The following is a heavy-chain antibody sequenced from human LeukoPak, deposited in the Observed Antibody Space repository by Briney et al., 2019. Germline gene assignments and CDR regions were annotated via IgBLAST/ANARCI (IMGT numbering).Heavy chain of an antibody. V-gene: IGHV4-39*01. CDR1: GGSISSSSYY. CDR3: ARGGWYDFWSGYYRPPDFDY. J-gene: IGHJ4*02. D-gene: IGHD3-3*01. Sequence: SETLSLTCTVSGGSISSSSYYWGWIRQPPGKGLEWIASIYYSGSTFYNPSLKSRVTMSVDTSKNQFFLNLTSVTAADTAVYYCARGGWYDFWSGYYRPPDFDYWGQGTLVTVSS. CDR2: IYYSGST.